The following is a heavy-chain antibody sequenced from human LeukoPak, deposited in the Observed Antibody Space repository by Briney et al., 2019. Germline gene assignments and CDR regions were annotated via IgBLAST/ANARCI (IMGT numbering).Heavy chain of an antibody. V-gene: IGHV3-33*06. J-gene: IGHJ4*02. CDR3: AKRGRTWDFDY. Sequence: PGGPLRLSCGASGFTFSSYAMHWVRQAPGRRLEWVAVISYDGTTKYYADSVKGRFTISRDNSKNTLSLQMNSLRAEDTALYYCAKRGRTWDFDYWGQGTLVIVSS. CDR2: ISYDGTTK. CDR1: GFTFSSYA. D-gene: IGHD3-16*01.